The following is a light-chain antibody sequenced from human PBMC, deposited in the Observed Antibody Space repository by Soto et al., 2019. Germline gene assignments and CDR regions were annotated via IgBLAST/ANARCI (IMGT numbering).Light chain of an antibody. J-gene: IGKJ1*01. CDR3: QQYGSSPTWT. CDR2: AAS. Sequence: EIVLTQSPGTLPLSPGERATLSCSASQSFRSSYLAWYQQRPGQAPRLLIYAASSRATGIPGRFSGSGSGTDFTLTISRLEPEDFAVYYCQQYGSSPTWTFGQGTKVDIK. V-gene: IGKV3-20*01. CDR1: QSFRSSY.